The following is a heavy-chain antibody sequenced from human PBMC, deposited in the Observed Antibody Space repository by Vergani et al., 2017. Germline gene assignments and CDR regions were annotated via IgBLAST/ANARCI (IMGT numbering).Heavy chain of an antibody. CDR2: IYYSGST. J-gene: IGHJ5*02. V-gene: IGHV4-59*12. Sequence: QVQLQESGPGLVKPSETLSLTCTVSGGSISSYYWSWIRQPPGKGLEWIGYIYYSGSTNYNPSLKSRVTISVDTSKNQFSLKLSSVTAADTAVYYCARGTTLLIAAAGRAWFDPWGQGTLVTVSS. D-gene: IGHD6-13*01. CDR1: GGSISSYY. CDR3: ARGTTLLIAAAGRAWFDP.